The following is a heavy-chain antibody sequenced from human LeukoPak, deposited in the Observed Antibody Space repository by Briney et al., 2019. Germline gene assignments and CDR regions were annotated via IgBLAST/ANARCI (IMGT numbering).Heavy chain of an antibody. CDR3: ARGPSGYHNT. V-gene: IGHV3-21*01. CDR1: GFTSSSYS. Sequence: GSLRLSCAASGFTSSSYSMNWVRRAPGKGLEWVSSISSSSSYIYYADSVKGRFTISRDNSKNTLYLQMNSLRAEDTAVYYCARGPSGYHNTGGQGTLVTVSS. D-gene: IGHD5-12*01. CDR2: ISSSSSYI. J-gene: IGHJ4*02.